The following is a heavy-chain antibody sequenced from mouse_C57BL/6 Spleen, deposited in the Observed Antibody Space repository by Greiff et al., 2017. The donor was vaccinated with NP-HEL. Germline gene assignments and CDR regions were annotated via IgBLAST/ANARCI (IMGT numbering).Heavy chain of an antibody. J-gene: IGHJ4*01. Sequence: QVQLQQPGTELVKPGASVKLSCKASGYPFPSYWMHWVRQRPGQGLEWIGNINPSNGGTNYNDKFKSKATLTVDKSSSTAYMQRSSLTSEDSAVYYCARWEVATPYAMDYWGQGTSVTVSS. CDR3: ARWEVATPYAMDY. CDR1: GYPFPSYW. V-gene: IGHV1-53*01. CDR2: INPSNGGT. D-gene: IGHD1-1*01.